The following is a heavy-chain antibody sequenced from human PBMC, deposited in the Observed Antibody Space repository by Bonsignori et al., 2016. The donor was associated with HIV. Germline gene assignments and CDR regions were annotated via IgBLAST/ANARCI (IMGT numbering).Heavy chain of an antibody. D-gene: IGHD3-3*01. CDR1: GDSLSTKYY. Sequence: QVHLQESGPGLVQPSATLSLTCTVSGDSLSTKYYWGWIRQSPGTGLEWIGTIYHLGSTYYNPSLESRLTISIDTSKNQFFLKLDSVTAADTAMYYCARVEALGFGVVFSLDVWGKGTTVTVSS. CDR3: ARVEALGFGVVFSLDV. CDR2: IYHLGST. J-gene: IGHJ6*04. V-gene: IGHV4-38-2*02.